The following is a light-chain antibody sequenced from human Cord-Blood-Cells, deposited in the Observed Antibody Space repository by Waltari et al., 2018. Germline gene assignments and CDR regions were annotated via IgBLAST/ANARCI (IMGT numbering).Light chain of an antibody. Sequence: IRMTQSPSSFSSSTGDRVTITCRASQGISSYLAWYQQKPGKAPKLLIYAASTLQSGVPSRFSGSGSGTDFTLTISCLQSEDFATYYCQQYYSYPWTFGQGTKVEIK. J-gene: IGKJ1*01. V-gene: IGKV1-8*01. CDR2: AAS. CDR1: QGISSY. CDR3: QQYYSYPWT.